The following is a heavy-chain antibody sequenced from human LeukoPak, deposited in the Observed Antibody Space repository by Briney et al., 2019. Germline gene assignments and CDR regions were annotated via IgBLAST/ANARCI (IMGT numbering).Heavy chain of an antibody. J-gene: IGHJ4*02. CDR2: INPSGGST. CDR3: ARAGYDSSGYYSY. CDR1: GYTFTSYY. V-gene: IGHV1-46*01. D-gene: IGHD3-22*01. Sequence: ASVKVSCKXSGYTFTSYYMHWVRQAPGQGLEWMGIINPSGGSTSYAQKCQGRVTMTRDTSTSTVYKELGSLRSEDTAVYYCARAGYDSSGYYSYWGQGTLVTVSS.